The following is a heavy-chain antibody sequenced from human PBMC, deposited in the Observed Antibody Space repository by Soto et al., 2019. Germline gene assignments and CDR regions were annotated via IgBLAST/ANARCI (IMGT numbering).Heavy chain of an antibody. J-gene: IGHJ4*02. D-gene: IGHD6-13*01. V-gene: IGHV3-30*18. Sequence: GGSLRLSCVPSRLTFSNYGMNWVRQAPGKGLEWVAVLSYDGSKKYYAGSVKGRFTISRDNSKNTLYLQINSLRAEDTAVYYCAKDWSIAAADYYFDSWGQGTLVTVSS. CDR1: RLTFSNYG. CDR2: LSYDGSKK. CDR3: AKDWSIAAADYYFDS.